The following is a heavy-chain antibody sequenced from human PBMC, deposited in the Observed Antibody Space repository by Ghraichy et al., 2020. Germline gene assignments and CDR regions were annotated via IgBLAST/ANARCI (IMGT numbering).Heavy chain of an antibody. CDR2: IRSKRYGWTT. J-gene: IGHJ6*02. D-gene: IGHD3-3*01. CDR1: GFTFSDYT. V-gene: IGHV3-49*04. Sequence: GESLNISCATSGFTFSDYTLTWVRQAPGKGLEWVGLIRSKRYGWTTEYAASMKGRFIISRNDSKSIAHLHINNLKIEDTAVYYCTRESRFLAYLEDLYTIDGWGQGTTVIVSS. CDR3: TRESRFLAYLEDLYTIDG.